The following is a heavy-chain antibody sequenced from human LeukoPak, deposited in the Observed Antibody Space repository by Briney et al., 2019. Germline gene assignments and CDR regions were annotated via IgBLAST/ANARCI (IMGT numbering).Heavy chain of an antibody. D-gene: IGHD6-19*01. CDR1: GFTFSSYA. CDR3: AKGSEQWLVPLDFDY. V-gene: IGHV3-23*01. CDR2: ISGSGGST. J-gene: IGHJ4*02. Sequence: GGSLRLSCAASGFTFSSYAMSWVRKAPGKGLEWVSAISGSGGSTYYADSVKGRFTISRDNSKNTLYLQMNSLRAEDTAVYYCAKGSEQWLVPLDFDYWGQGTLVTVSS.